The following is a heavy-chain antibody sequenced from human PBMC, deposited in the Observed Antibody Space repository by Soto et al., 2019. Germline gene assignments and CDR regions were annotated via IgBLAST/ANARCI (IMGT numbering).Heavy chain of an antibody. Sequence: PGESLKISCRTSGYKFTSYWIAWVRQMPGKGLEWMGIVFPSDSDTRYSPSFQGQVTISADRSTSTVFLQWASLKASDTAVYFCARKDKSGYFNWFDPWGQGTLVTVSS. D-gene: IGHD3-22*01. CDR3: ARKDKSGYFNWFDP. CDR2: VFPSDSDT. CDR1: GYKFTSYW. V-gene: IGHV5-51*01. J-gene: IGHJ5*02.